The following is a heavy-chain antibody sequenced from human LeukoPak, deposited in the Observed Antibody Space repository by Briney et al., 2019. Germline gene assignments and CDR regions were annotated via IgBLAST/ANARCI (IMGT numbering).Heavy chain of an antibody. V-gene: IGHV3-33*06. CDR3: AKDLLWFGELSGNWFDP. Sequence: GGSLRLSCAASGFTFSSYGMHWVRQAPGKGLEWVAVIWYDGSNKYYADSVKGRFTISRDNSKNTLYLQMNSLRTEDTAVYYCAKDLLWFGELSGNWFDPWGQGTLVTVSS. D-gene: IGHD3-10*01. CDR1: GFTFSSYG. J-gene: IGHJ5*02. CDR2: IWYDGSNK.